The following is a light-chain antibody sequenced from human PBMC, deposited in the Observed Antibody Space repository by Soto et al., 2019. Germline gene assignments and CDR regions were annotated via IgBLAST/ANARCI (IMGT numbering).Light chain of an antibody. CDR1: QSISNC. CDR3: QQSHSSPLT. Sequence: IQMTQSPPSLSAXXXXXXXXXXXASQSISNCLNWYQQKPGRAPELLIYGAYSLXSGVPSRFSGSGSGTDFTLTISSLQPEDSAAYYCQQSHSSPLTFGGGTKVDI. J-gene: IGKJ4*01. V-gene: IGKV1-39*01. CDR2: GAY.